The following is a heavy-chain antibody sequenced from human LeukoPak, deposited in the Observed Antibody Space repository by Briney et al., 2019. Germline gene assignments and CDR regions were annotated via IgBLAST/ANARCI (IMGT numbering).Heavy chain of an antibody. CDR2: INPSGGSA. CDR1: GYTFTSYY. Sequence: GASVKVSCKASGYTFTSYYMHWVRQAPGQGLEWMGIINPSGGSASYAQKFQGRVTMTRDMSTSTVHMELSSLRSEDTAVYYCARGDPSYYDSSGYLYYFDYWGQGTLVTVSS. D-gene: IGHD3-22*01. J-gene: IGHJ4*02. V-gene: IGHV1-46*01. CDR3: ARGDPSYYDSSGYLYYFDY.